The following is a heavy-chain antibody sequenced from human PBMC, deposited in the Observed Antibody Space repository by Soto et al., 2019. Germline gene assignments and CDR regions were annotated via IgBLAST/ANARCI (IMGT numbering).Heavy chain of an antibody. CDR2: ITWNSGSI. V-gene: IGHV3-9*01. CDR3: AILCGSTGFDL. D-gene: IGHD5-12*01. J-gene: IGHJ3*01. Sequence: EVQLVESGGGLVQPGGSLRLSCAASGFTFDDYPMHWVRQAPGKGLEWVSGITWNSGSIGDVDSVNGRLTVSRDNAKNSLFLQINSLRPQDTALEYCAILCGSTGFDLWGQGTMVTVAS. CDR1: GFTFDDYP.